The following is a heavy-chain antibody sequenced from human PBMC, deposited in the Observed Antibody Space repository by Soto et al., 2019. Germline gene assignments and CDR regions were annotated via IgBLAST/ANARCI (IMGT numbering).Heavy chain of an antibody. J-gene: IGHJ6*02. CDR2: ISYDGSNK. V-gene: IGHV3-30*18. Sequence: PGGSLRLSCAASGFTFSSYGMHWVRQAPGKGLEWVAVISYDGSNKYYADSVKGRFTISRDNSKNTLYLQMNSLRAEDTAVYYCAKDKWLVFSASNYGMDVWGQGTTVTVSS. D-gene: IGHD6-19*01. CDR1: GFTFSSYG. CDR3: AKDKWLVFSASNYGMDV.